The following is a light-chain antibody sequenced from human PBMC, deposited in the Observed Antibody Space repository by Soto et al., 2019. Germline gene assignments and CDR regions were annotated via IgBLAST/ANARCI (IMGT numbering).Light chain of an antibody. CDR2: EVS. Sequence: QSVLTQPASVSGSPGQSITISCTGTSSDVGGYNYVSWYQQHPGKAPKLIIFEVSNRPSGVSNRFSGSKSGNTASLIISGLQAEDEADYYCSSYTSSSTYVFGSGTKVTVL. J-gene: IGLJ1*01. CDR1: SSDVGGYNY. V-gene: IGLV2-14*01. CDR3: SSYTSSSTYV.